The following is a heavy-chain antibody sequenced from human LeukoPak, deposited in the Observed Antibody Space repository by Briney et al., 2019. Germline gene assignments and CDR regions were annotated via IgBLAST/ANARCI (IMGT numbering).Heavy chain of an antibody. CDR3: ARPGPGGIDP. Sequence: SETLSLTCTVSGGSISSYYWSWIRQPPGKGLEWIGYIYTSGSTNYNPSLKSRVTISVDTSKNQFSLKLSSVTAADTAVYYCARPGPGGIDPWGQGTLVTVSS. J-gene: IGHJ5*02. D-gene: IGHD1-1*01. CDR2: IYTSGST. V-gene: IGHV4-4*09. CDR1: GGSISSYY.